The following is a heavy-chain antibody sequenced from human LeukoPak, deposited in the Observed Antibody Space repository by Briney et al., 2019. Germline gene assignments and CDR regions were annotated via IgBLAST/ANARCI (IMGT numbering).Heavy chain of an antibody. J-gene: IGHJ3*02. V-gene: IGHV4-30-4*01. CDR1: GGSISSGDYY. D-gene: IGHD3-22*01. CDR3: ARERYYYDSSGYDDAFDI. CDR2: IYYSGST. Sequence: PSETLSLTCTVSGGSISSGDYYWSWIRQPPGKGLEWIGYIYYSGSTYYNPSLKSRVTISVDTSKNQFSLKLSSVTAADTAVYYCARERYYYDSSGYDDAFDIWGQGTMVTVSS.